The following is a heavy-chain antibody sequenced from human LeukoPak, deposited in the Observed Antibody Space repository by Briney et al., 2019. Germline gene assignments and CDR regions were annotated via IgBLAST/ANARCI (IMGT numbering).Heavy chain of an antibody. V-gene: IGHV1-18*01. D-gene: IGHD3-3*01. Sequence: ASVKVSCKASGYTFNSYDISWGRQDPGQGLEWMAWISTYNGNTNYALKVQGRATMTTDTSTSTACMELRSRRSDDTAVYYCARVLRYDCWGAYYFDYWGQGTLVTVSS. J-gene: IGHJ4*02. CDR2: ISTYNGNT. CDR1: GYTFNSYD. CDR3: ARVLRYDCWGAYYFDY.